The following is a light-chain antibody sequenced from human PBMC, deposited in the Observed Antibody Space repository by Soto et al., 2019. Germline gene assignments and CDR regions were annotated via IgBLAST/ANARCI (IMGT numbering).Light chain of an antibody. CDR2: EVN. J-gene: IGLJ1*01. Sequence: QSVLTQPASVSGSPGQSITISCTGTSSNVGSYKLVSWYQQHPGKAPKLMIFEVNKRPSGVSNRFSGSKSGNTASLTISGLKVEDEADYYCCSYTSSSTFYVFGTGTKLTVL. CDR1: SSNVGSYKL. CDR3: CSYTSSSTFYV. V-gene: IGLV2-23*02.